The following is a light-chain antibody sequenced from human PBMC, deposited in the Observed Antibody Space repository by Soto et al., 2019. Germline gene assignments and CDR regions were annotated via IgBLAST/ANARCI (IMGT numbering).Light chain of an antibody. CDR2: EVS. Sequence: QSVLTQPPSASGSPGQSVNISCSGTGSDVGGYNYVSWYQHHPGKAPKLMLYEVSTRPSGVPDRFSGSKSGNTASLTVSGLQAEDEADYYCSSYAGSNIYVVFGGGAKLTVL. CDR1: GSDVGGYNY. CDR3: SSYAGSNIYVV. V-gene: IGLV2-8*01. J-gene: IGLJ2*01.